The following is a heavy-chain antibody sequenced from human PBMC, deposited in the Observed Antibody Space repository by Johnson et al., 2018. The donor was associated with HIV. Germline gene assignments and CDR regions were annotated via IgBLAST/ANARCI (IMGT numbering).Heavy chain of an antibody. CDR3: ARQAAAGAFDI. CDR2: ISWNSGSI. D-gene: IGHD6-13*01. J-gene: IGHJ3*02. CDR1: GFTFDDYA. V-gene: IGHV3-9*01. Sequence: VQLVESGGGVVQPGRSLRLSCAASGFTFDDYAMHWVRQAPGKGLEWVSGISWNSGSIGYADSVKGRFTISRDHSKNTRYLQMNSLRAEDTAVYYWARQAAAGAFDIWGQGTMVTVSS.